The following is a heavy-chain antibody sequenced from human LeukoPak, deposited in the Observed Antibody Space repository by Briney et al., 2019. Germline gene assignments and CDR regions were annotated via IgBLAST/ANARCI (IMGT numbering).Heavy chain of an antibody. CDR1: GGSFSSSSYY. Sequence: SETLSLTCTVSGGSFSSSSYYWGWLRQPQGTELEWVGSICDSGSTYYNPALKSRVTISVDTSKNQYSLKLSSVAAADTAVYYCARGKRPPLYWGQGTLVTVSS. V-gene: IGHV4-39*01. J-gene: IGHJ4*02. CDR3: ARGKRPPLY. D-gene: IGHD3-10*01. CDR2: ICDSGST.